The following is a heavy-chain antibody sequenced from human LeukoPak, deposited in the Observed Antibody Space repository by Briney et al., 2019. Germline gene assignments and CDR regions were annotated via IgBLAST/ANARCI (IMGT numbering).Heavy chain of an antibody. J-gene: IGHJ3*02. V-gene: IGHV5-51*07. CDR3: ARTKELVPGTFDI. CDR1: GYSFTSYW. D-gene: IGHD6-6*01. Sequence: GESLQISCQGSGYSFTSYWIGWVHQMPGKGLEWMGLIYPGDSDTRYSPSFQGQVTISVDKSISTAYLQWSSLKASDTAMYYCARTKELVPGTFDIWGQGTMVTVSS. CDR2: IYPGDSDT.